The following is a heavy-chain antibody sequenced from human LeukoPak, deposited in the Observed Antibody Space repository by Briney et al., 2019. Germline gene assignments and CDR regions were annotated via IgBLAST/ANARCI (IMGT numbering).Heavy chain of an antibody. CDR2: IYTSGST. CDR1: GGSISSYY. CDR3: AREHYGSGSYLAQKKQNQQGYNWFDP. D-gene: IGHD3-10*01. Sequence: PSETLSLTCTVSGGSISSYYCSWIRQPAGKGLEWIGRIYTSGSTNYNPSIKSRVTMSVDTSKNQFSLKLSSVTAADTAVYYCAREHYGSGSYLAQKKQNQQGYNWFDPWGQGTLVTVSS. V-gene: IGHV4-4*07. J-gene: IGHJ5*02.